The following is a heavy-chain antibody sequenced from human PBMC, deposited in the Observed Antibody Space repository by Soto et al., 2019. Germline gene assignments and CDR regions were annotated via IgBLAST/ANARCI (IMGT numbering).Heavy chain of an antibody. CDR3: ARDLGSFVGMDV. CDR2: ISSSGSNV. CDR1: EFMFSRYS. V-gene: IGHV3-48*02. D-gene: IGHD3-10*01. Sequence: QLVESGGGLVQPGASLRLSCVASEFMFSRYSMNWVRQAPGKGLEWVAYISSSGSNVYYANSMRGRLTISRDNVKNLVYLQMNSLRDEDTAIYYCARDLGSFVGMDVWGQGTTVTVS. J-gene: IGHJ6*02.